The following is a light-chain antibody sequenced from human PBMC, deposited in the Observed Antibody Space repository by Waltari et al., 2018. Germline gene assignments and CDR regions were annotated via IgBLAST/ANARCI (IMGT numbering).Light chain of an antibody. V-gene: IGLV3-27*01. CDR2: RDS. CDR3: YSAADNSRV. CDR1: KKY. J-gene: IGLJ3*02. Sequence: KKYGRWIQQKPGQAPVLVIFRDSERPPGIPERFSGSSSGTTVTLTITGVQVEDEADYYCYSAADNSRVFGGGTKLTVL.